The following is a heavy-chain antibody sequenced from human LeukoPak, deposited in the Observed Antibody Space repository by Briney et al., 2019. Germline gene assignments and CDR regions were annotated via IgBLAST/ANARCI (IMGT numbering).Heavy chain of an antibody. J-gene: IGHJ6*02. CDR1: GGTLSSYD. V-gene: IGHV1-69*13. Sequence: SVKVSCKASGGTLSSYDISWVRQAPGQGLEWMGGIIPIFGTANYAQKFQGRVTITADESTSTAYMELSSLRSEDTAVYYCARDIMEVVVVPAATDYYYGMDVWGQGTTVTVSS. CDR2: IIPIFGTA. D-gene: IGHD2-2*01. CDR3: ARDIMEVVVVPAATDYYYGMDV.